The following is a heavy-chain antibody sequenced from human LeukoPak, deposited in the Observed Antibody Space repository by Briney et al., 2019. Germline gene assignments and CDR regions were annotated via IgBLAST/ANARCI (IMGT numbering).Heavy chain of an antibody. CDR1: GGSISSSSYY. CDR3: ARGRVAPNWFDP. J-gene: IGHJ5*02. Sequence: TSSETLSLTCTVSGGSISSSSYYWSWIRQPPGKGLEWIGYIYYSGSTYYNPSLKSRVTISVDTSKNQFSLKLSSVTAADTAVYYCARGRVAPNWFDPWGQGTLVTVSS. D-gene: IGHD5-12*01. CDR2: IYYSGST. V-gene: IGHV4-30-4*08.